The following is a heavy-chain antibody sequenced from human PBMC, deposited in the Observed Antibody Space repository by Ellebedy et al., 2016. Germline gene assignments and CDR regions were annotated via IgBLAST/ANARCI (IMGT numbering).Heavy chain of an antibody. V-gene: IGHV3-30-3*01. CDR3: AREAGSGSYSWFDP. Sequence: GGSLRLXXAASGFTFSSYAMHWVRQAPGKGLEWVAVISYDGSNKYYADSVKGRFTISRDNSKNTLYLQMNSLRAEDTAVYYCAREAGSGSYSWFDPWGQGTLVTVSS. CDR1: GFTFSSYA. J-gene: IGHJ5*02. CDR2: ISYDGSNK. D-gene: IGHD3-10*01.